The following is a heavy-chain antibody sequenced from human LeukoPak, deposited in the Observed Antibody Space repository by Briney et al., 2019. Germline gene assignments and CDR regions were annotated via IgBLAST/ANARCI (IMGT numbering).Heavy chain of an antibody. D-gene: IGHD3-9*01. J-gene: IGHJ6*03. V-gene: IGHV3-11*04. CDR1: GFTFSDYY. Sequence: GGSLRLSCAASGFTFSDYYMSWIRQAPGKGLEWVSYISTSGRTIYYADSVKGRFTISRDNAKNSLYLQMNSLRVEDTAVYYCARENYDILTGPQSGYMDVWGQGTTVTVSS. CDR3: ARENYDILTGPQSGYMDV. CDR2: ISTSGRTI.